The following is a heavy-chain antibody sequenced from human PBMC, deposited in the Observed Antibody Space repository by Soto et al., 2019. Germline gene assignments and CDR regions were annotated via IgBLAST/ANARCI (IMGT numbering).Heavy chain of an antibody. CDR2: IYYSGST. V-gene: IGHV4-39*01. CDR1: GGSISSSSYY. D-gene: IGHD4-17*01. J-gene: IGHJ4*02. Sequence: SETLSLTCTVSGGSISSSSYYWGWIRQPPGKGLEWIGSIYYSGSTYYNPSLKSRVTISVDTSKNQFSLKLSSVTAADTAVYYCARHEDYGDYDYFDYWGQGTLVTVSS. CDR3: ARHEDYGDYDYFDY.